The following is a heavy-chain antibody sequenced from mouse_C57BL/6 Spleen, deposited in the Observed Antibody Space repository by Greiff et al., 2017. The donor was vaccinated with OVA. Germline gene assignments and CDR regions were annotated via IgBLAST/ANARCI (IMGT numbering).Heavy chain of an antibody. CDR3: ARSLGDYYGSSPGTRWFAY. Sequence: VQLQQPGAELVRPGSSVKLSCKASGYTFTSYWMDWVKQRPGQGLEWIGNIYPSDSETYYNQKLKDQATLTVDKSSSTAYMQISSLTSEDSAVYYCARSLGDYYGSSPGTRWFAYWGQGTLVTVSA. V-gene: IGHV1-61*01. J-gene: IGHJ3*01. CDR1: GYTFTSYW. CDR2: IYPSDSET. D-gene: IGHD1-1*01.